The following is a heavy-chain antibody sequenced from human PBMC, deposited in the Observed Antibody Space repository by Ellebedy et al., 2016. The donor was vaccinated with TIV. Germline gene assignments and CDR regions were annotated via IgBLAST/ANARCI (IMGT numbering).Heavy chain of an antibody. J-gene: IGHJ2*01. CDR3: ARGRPYYFDV. Sequence: GGSLRLSXAASGFTFSSHSMNWVRQAPGKGLEWVSYIISSGSTTYHADSVRGRFTISRDNAKNSLYLQVNSLRDEDTAVYYCARGRPYYFDVWGRGTLVIVSS. CDR1: GFTFSSHS. V-gene: IGHV3-48*02. CDR2: IISSGSTT.